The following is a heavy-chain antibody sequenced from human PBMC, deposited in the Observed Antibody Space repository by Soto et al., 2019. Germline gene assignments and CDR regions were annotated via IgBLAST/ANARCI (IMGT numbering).Heavy chain of an antibody. V-gene: IGHV3-23*01. Sequence: GGSLRLSCAASGFTFSSYAMSWVRQAPGKGLEWVSAISGSGGSTYYADSVKGRFTISRDNSKNTLYLQMNSLRAEDTAVYYCAKPLEYCSSTSCYDRFDYWGQGTLVTVSS. D-gene: IGHD2-2*01. CDR2: ISGSGGST. J-gene: IGHJ4*02. CDR3: AKPLEYCSSTSCYDRFDY. CDR1: GFTFSSYA.